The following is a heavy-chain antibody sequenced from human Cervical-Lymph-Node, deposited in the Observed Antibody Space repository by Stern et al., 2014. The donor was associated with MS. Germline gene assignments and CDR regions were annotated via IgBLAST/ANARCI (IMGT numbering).Heavy chain of an antibody. Sequence: VQLVESGAELKKPGESLKISCKTSGYNFINYWIAWVRQVPGKGLEWIGIIYPGDSDIRYSPSFQGHVTMSVDRSTTTAYLQWSSLKASDTAVYYCARWSVACDYWGQGALVTVSS. D-gene: IGHD2-15*01. CDR1: GYNFINYW. CDR3: ARWSVACDY. CDR2: IYPGDSDI. V-gene: IGHV5-51*03. J-gene: IGHJ4*02.